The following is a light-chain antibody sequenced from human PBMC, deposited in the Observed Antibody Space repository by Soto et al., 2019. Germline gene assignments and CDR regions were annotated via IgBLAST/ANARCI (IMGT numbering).Light chain of an antibody. V-gene: IGKV3-15*01. CDR3: QQYSHWPT. CDR2: GAS. Sequence: EIVMTQSPATLSVSPGERATLSCRASQSVSSNLAWYQQKPGQAPRLLIYGASTRATGFPARFSGSGSGTEFILTISSLQSEDSAVYYCQQYSHWPTFGQGTKVEIK. J-gene: IGKJ1*01. CDR1: QSVSSN.